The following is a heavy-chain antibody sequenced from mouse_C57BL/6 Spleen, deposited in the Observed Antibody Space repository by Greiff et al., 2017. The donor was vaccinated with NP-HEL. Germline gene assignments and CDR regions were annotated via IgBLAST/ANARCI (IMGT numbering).Heavy chain of an antibody. CDR1: GYTFTSYW. Sequence: QVQLQQPGTELVKPGASVKLSCKASGYTFTSYWMHWLKQRPGQGLEWIGNINPSNGGTNYNEKFKSKATLTVDKSSSTAYMQLSSLTSEDSAVYYCARGAGIYYGYDWFAYWGQGTLVTVSA. CDR3: ARGAGIYYGYDWFAY. CDR2: INPSNGGT. J-gene: IGHJ3*01. D-gene: IGHD2-2*01. V-gene: IGHV1-53*01.